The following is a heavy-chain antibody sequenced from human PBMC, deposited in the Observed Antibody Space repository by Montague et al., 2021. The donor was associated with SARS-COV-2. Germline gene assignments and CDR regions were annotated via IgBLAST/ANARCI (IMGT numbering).Heavy chain of an antibody. V-gene: IGHV2-5*08. CDR1: LLPLSAERTC. CDR3: GAVQTDAFDF. Sequence: PALVKPTQASPRDRVLALLPLSAERTCVLQTRPPPVWPLQCLTLIYWDDGKRYTPSLRSRVTITKDTAKKQVVLTMTNVDPDDSATYYCGAVQTDAFDFWGQGTMVTVSS. J-gene: IGHJ3*01. CDR2: IYWDDGK. D-gene: IGHD6-19*01.